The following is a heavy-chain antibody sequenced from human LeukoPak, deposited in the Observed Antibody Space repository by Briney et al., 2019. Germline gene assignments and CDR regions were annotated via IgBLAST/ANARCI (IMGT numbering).Heavy chain of an antibody. CDR3: AKGRDTAMAYFDY. CDR1: GFTFSSYG. D-gene: IGHD5-18*01. J-gene: IGHJ4*02. CDR2: ISYDGSNK. V-gene: IGHV3-30*18. Sequence: GGSLRLSCAASGFTFSSYGMDWVRQAPGKGLEWVAVISYDGSNKYYADSVKGRFTISRDNSKNTLYLQMNSLRAEDTAVYYCAKGRDTAMAYFDYWGQGTLVTVSS.